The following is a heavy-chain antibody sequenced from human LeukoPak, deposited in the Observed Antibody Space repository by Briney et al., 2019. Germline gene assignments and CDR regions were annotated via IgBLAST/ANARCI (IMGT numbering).Heavy chain of an antibody. D-gene: IGHD3-10*01. CDR3: ARGRRYYGSGSTFYFDY. CDR1: GGSISSGGYY. V-gene: IGHV4-31*03. CDR2: IYYSGST. Sequence: SETLSLTCTVSGGSISSGGYYWSWIRQHPGKGLEWVGYIYYSGSTYYNPSLKSRVTISVDTSKNQFSLKLSSVTAADTAVYYCARGRRYYGSGSTFYFDYWGQGTLVTVSS. J-gene: IGHJ4*02.